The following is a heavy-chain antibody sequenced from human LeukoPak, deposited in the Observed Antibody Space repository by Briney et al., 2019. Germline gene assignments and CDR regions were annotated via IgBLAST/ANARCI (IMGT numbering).Heavy chain of an antibody. V-gene: IGHV4-61*01. CDR3: ARTIGGSDYRLRLYYFDY. CDR1: GGSISSSSYY. Sequence: PSETLSLTCTVSGGSISSSSYYWSWIRQPPGKGLEWIGYFYYSGSTNYNPSLKSRVTISVDTSKNQFSLKLSSVTAADTAVYYCARTIGGSDYRLRLYYFDYWGQGTLVTVSS. J-gene: IGHJ4*02. D-gene: IGHD4-11*01. CDR2: FYYSGST.